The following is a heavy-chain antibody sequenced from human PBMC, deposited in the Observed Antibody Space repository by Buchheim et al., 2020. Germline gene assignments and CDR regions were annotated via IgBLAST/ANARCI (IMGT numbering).Heavy chain of an antibody. CDR3: ARALLLEWSYFDY. V-gene: IGHV3-7*01. Sequence: EVQLVESGGGLVQPGGSLRLSCAASEFTFSSYWMSWVRQAPGKGLEWVANIKQDGSEEYYVDSVKGRFTISRDNAKNSLYLQMNSLRAEDTAVYYCARALLLEWSYFDYWGQGTL. CDR1: EFTFSSYW. CDR2: IKQDGSEE. D-gene: IGHD3-3*01. J-gene: IGHJ4*02.